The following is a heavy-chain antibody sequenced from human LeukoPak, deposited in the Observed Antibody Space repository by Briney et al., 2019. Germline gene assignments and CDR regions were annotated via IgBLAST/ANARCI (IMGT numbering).Heavy chain of an antibody. J-gene: IGHJ3*02. V-gene: IGHV3-15*01. CDR1: GVTFSRTW. D-gene: IGHD3-3*01. Sequence: GSLRCYCAASGVTFSRTWMRWLRQAPGQGLEWVGRIKSNTDDGTTELAAPVTSSFTISRDDSDIALYLQMDSLRTEDTAVYYCATQRGGGYEREWLNAFDMWGQGTVVTVSS. CDR2: IKSNTDDGTT. CDR3: ATQRGGGYEREWLNAFDM.